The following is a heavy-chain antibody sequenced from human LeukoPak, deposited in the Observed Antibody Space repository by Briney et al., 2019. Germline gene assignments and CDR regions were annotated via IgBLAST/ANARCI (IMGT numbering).Heavy chain of an antibody. CDR1: GFTFSSYA. CDR3: ARDRKNCFDY. J-gene: IGHJ4*02. D-gene: IGHD1-14*01. Sequence: GGSLRLSCAASGFTFSSYAMHWVRQAPGKGLEWVAVISYDGSNKYYADSVKGRFTISRDNSKNTLYLQMNSLRAEDTAVYYRARDRKNCFDYWGQGTLVTVSS. V-gene: IGHV3-30*04. CDR2: ISYDGSNK.